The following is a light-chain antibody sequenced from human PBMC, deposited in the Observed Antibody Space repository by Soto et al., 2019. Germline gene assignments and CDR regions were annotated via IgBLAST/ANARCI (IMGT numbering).Light chain of an antibody. CDR3: QQYGSSPWT. Sequence: IVLTQSPDTLSLSAGERATLSFRASQSVSSSYLAWYQQKPGQAPRLLIYGASSRATGIPDRFSGSGSGTDFTLTISRLEPEDFAVYYCQQYGSSPWTFGQGTKVDIK. CDR1: QSVSSSY. V-gene: IGKV3-20*01. J-gene: IGKJ1*01. CDR2: GAS.